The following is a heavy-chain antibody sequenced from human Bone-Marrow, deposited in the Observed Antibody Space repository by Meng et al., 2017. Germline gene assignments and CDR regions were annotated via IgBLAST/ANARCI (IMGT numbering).Heavy chain of an antibody. CDR3: AREQLLWGRTYYYGMDV. D-gene: IGHD1-26*01. CDR2: IKQDGSEK. CDR1: GFTFSSYW. V-gene: IGHV3-7*01. J-gene: IGHJ6*02. Sequence: GGFLRLSCAASGFTFSSYWMSWVRQAPGKGLEWVANIKQDGSEKYYVDSVKGRFTISRDNAKNSLYLQMNSLRAEDTAVYYCAREQLLWGRTYYYGMDVWGQGTTVTVSS.